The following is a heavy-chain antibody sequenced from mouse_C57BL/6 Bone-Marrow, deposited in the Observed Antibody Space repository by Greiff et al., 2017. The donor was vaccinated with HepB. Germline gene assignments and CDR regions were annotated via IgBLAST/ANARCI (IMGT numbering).Heavy chain of an antibody. CDR3: TTLYCGSSYWYFDV. CDR1: GFNIKDDY. J-gene: IGHJ1*03. CDR2: IDPENGDT. D-gene: IGHD1-1*01. Sequence: VQLQQSGAELVRPGASVKLSCTASGFNIKDDYMHWVKQRPEQGLEWIGWIDPENGDTEYASKFQGKATITADTSSNTAYLQLSSLTSEDTAVYYCTTLYCGSSYWYFDVWGTGTTVTVSS. V-gene: IGHV14-4*01.